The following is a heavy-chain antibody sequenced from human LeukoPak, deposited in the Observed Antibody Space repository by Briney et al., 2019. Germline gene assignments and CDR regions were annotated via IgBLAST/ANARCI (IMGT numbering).Heavy chain of an antibody. CDR2: INHSGST. J-gene: IGHJ4*02. CDR3: ARGGALWFGRSLSIDY. Sequence: SETLSLTCAVYGGSFSGYYWSWIRQPPGKGLEWIGEINHSGSTNYNPSLKSRVTISVDTSKNQFSLKLSSVTAADTAVYYCARGGALWFGRSLSIDYWGQGTLVTVSS. CDR1: GGSFSGYY. D-gene: IGHD3-10*01. V-gene: IGHV4-34*01.